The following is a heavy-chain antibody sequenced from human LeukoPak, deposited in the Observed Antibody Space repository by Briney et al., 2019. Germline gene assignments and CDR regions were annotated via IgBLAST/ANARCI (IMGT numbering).Heavy chain of an antibody. Sequence: SETLSLTCAVYGGSFSGYYWSWIRQPPGKGLEWIGEINHSGSTNYNPSLKSRVAISVDTSKNQFSLKLSSVTAADTAVYYCARGPGIVGTLWGQGTLVTVSS. V-gene: IGHV4-34*01. CDR2: INHSGST. D-gene: IGHD1-26*01. CDR1: GGSFSGYY. CDR3: ARGPGIVGTL. J-gene: IGHJ4*02.